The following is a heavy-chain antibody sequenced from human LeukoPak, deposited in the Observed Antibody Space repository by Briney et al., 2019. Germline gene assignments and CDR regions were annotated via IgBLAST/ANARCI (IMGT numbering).Heavy chain of an antibody. Sequence: GASVKVSCKASGGTFSSYAISWVRQAPGQGLEWMGWINPNSGGTNYAQKFQGRVTMTRDTSISTAYMELSRLRSDDTAVYYCARVLARYSSSFSIQHWGQGTLVTVSS. V-gene: IGHV1-2*02. D-gene: IGHD6-13*01. J-gene: IGHJ1*01. CDR1: GGTFSSYA. CDR2: INPNSGGT. CDR3: ARVLARYSSSFSIQH.